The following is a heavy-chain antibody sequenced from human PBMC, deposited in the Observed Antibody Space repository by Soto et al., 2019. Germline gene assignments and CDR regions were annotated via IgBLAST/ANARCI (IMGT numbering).Heavy chain of an antibody. Sequence: PGGSLRLSFAASGFTFSNYAMSWVRQSLGKGLEWVSGIGGGGDDTYYADSVKCRFIISRDNSKSTLSLRLNGLRAEDTAVYYCANDRMNHNSVCDPFDIWGQGTMVTVSS. CDR2: IGGGGDDT. CDR3: ANDRMNHNSVCDPFDI. V-gene: IGHV3-23*01. D-gene: IGHD2-15*01. J-gene: IGHJ3*02. CDR1: GFTFSNYA.